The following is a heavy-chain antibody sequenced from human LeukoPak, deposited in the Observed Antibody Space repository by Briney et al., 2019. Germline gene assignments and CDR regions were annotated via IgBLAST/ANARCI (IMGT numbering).Heavy chain of an antibody. CDR2: ISDSGGST. Sequence: GGSLRLSCAASGFTFSDHWMAWVRQAPGKGLEWVAGISDSGGSTNYADSVKGRFTISRDNPKNTLYLQMNSLRAEDPAVYFCAKRGVVIRVILVGFHKEAYYFDSWGQGALVTVSS. CDR1: GFTFSDHW. CDR3: AKRGVVIRVILVGFHKEAYYFDS. V-gene: IGHV3-23*01. D-gene: IGHD3-22*01. J-gene: IGHJ4*02.